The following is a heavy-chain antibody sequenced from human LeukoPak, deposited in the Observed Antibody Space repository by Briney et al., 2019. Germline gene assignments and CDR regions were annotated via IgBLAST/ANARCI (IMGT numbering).Heavy chain of an antibody. V-gene: IGHV4-59*01. CDR2: IYYSGST. Sequence: SETLSLTCTVSGGSISSYYWSWIRQPPGKGLECIGYIYYSGSTNYNPSLKSRVTISVDTSKNQFSLKLSSVTAADTAAYYCARRTYFYGSSGYYFDYWGQGTLVTVFS. CDR3: ARRTYFYGSSGYYFDY. D-gene: IGHD3-22*01. J-gene: IGHJ4*02. CDR1: GGSISSYY.